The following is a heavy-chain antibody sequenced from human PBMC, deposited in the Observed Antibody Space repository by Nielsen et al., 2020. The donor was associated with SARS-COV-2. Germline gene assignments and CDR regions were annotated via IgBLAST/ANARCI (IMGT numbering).Heavy chain of an antibody. V-gene: IGHV4/OR15-8*01. CDR1: GFTVNRNY. J-gene: IGHJ5*02. CDR2: IYHSGST. CDR3: AIRSSGYYNWFDP. D-gene: IGHD3-22*01. Sequence: ESLKISCAASGFTVNRNYMSWVRQAPGKGLEWIGEIYHSGSTNYNPSLKSRVTISVDKSKNQFSLKLSSVTAADTAVYYCAIRSSGYYNWFDPWGQGTLVTVSS.